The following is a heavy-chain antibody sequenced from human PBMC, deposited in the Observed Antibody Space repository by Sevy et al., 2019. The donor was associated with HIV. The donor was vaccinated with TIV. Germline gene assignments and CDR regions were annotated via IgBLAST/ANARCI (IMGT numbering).Heavy chain of an antibody. V-gene: IGHV3-30-3*01. CDR1: GFMFSSYS. CDR2: ISYAGSNK. J-gene: IGHJ6*02. Sequence: GGSLRLSCAASGFMFSSYSVHWVRQAPGKGLEWVAVISYAGSNKYYADSVKGRFTISRDNSKNTLYLQMNSLRAEDTAVYYCVKAPNDYDNSGWAGLEVWGQGTTVTVSS. D-gene: IGHD3-22*01. CDR3: VKAPNDYDNSGWAGLEV.